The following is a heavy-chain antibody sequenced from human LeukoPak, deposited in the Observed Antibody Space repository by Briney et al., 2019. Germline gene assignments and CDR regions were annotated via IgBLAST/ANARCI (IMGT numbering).Heavy chain of an antibody. Sequence: SETLSLTCTVSGGSISSGGYYWSWIRQHPGKGLEWIGYIYYSGSTYYNPSLKSRVTISVDTSKNQFSLKLSSVTAADTAVYYCARGARWLPKYYFDYWGQGTLVTVSS. J-gene: IGHJ4*02. V-gene: IGHV4-31*03. D-gene: IGHD5-24*01. CDR3: ARGARWLPKYYFDY. CDR1: GGSISSGGYY. CDR2: IYYSGST.